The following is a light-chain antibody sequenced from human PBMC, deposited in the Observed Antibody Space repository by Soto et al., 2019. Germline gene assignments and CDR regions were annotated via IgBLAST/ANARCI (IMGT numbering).Light chain of an antibody. CDR2: WAS. V-gene: IGKV4-1*01. Sequence: DIVMTQSPDSLAVSLGERATINCKSSQSVLYSSNHKSDLAWYQQKPVQPPKLLSYWASTRESGVPDRFRGSGSGTDFTLTNSSPQAVGGAVYYGQQYYSTQQGTVGQGTKVEIK. J-gene: IGKJ1*01. CDR1: QSVLYSSNHKSD. CDR3: QQYYSTQQGT.